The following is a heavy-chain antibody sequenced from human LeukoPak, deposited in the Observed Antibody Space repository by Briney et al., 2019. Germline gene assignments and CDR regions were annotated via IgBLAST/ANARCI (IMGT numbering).Heavy chain of an antibody. Sequence: GGSLRLSCAASGFTFSSYSMNWVRQAPGKGLEWVSYISSSSSTIYYADSVKGRFTISRDNAKNSLYLQMNSLRAEDTAVYYCAPPTEWELLADFDYWGQGTLVTVSS. CDR2: ISSSSSTI. CDR1: GFTFSSYS. J-gene: IGHJ4*02. D-gene: IGHD1-26*01. CDR3: APPTEWELLADFDY. V-gene: IGHV3-48*04.